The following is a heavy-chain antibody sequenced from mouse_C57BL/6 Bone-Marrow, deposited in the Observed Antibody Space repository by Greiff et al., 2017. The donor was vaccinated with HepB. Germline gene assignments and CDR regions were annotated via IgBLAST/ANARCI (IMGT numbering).Heavy chain of an antibody. Sequence: DVKLVESGGGLVKPGGSLKLSCAASGFTFSDYGMHWVRQAPEKGLEWVAYISSGSSTIYYADTVKGRFTISRDNAKNTLFLQMTSLRSEDTAMYYCGPGDMDYWGQGTSVTVSS. CDR3: GPGDMDY. J-gene: IGHJ4*01. V-gene: IGHV5-17*01. CDR2: ISSGSSTI. CDR1: GFTFSDYG.